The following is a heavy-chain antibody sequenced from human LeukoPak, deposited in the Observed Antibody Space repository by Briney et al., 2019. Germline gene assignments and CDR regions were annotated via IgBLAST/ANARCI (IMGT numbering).Heavy chain of an antibody. CDR3: ARGGSYLSAFDI. J-gene: IGHJ3*02. D-gene: IGHD1-26*01. Sequence: GGSLRLSCAASGFTFSSYGMSWVRQAPGKGLEWVSAISGSGGSTYYADSVKGRFTISRDNSKNTLYLQMNSLRAEDTAVYYCARGGSYLSAFDIWDQGTMVTVSS. V-gene: IGHV3-23*01. CDR2: ISGSGGST. CDR1: GFTFSSYG.